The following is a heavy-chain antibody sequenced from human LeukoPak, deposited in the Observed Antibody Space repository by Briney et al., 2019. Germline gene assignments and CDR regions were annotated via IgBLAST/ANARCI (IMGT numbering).Heavy chain of an antibody. CDR3: AKDLGGAFDI. J-gene: IGHJ3*02. D-gene: IGHD4-23*01. Sequence: PGGSLRLSCAASEFTFSSYGMSWVRQAPGKGLEWVSSISGSGGSTQYADSVQGRFAISRDNSKNTLYLQMNSLRAEDTAVHYCAKDLGGAFDIWGQGTMVTVSS. V-gene: IGHV3-23*01. CDR2: ISGSGGST. CDR1: EFTFSSYG.